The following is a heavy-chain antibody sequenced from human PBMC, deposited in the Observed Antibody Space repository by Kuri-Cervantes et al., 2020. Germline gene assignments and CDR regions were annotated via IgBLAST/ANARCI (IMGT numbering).Heavy chain of an antibody. D-gene: IGHD3-22*01. CDR3: AKGGLYYYDSSGLPR. CDR2: ISGSGGST. Sequence: GGSLRLSCAASGFTFSSYAMSWVRQAPGKGLEWVSAISGSGGSTYYADSVKGRFTISRGNSKNTLYLQMNSLRAEDTAVYYCAKGGLYYYDSSGLPRWGQGTLVTVSS. V-gene: IGHV3-23*01. CDR1: GFTFSSYA. J-gene: IGHJ4*02.